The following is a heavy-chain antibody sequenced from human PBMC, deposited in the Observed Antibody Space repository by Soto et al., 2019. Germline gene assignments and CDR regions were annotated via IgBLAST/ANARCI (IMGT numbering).Heavy chain of an antibody. D-gene: IGHD1-26*01. CDR1: GFTFSDHS. CDR2: TRNKVDSYTT. Sequence: LRLSCPASGFTFSDHSMEWVLQAPGKGLEWVGRTRNKVDSYTTEYAASVRGRFTISRDDSKTSLYLQMNRLKTEDTALYYCSTGTVGAMDYWGQGTLVTVSS. J-gene: IGHJ4*02. CDR3: STGTVGAMDY. V-gene: IGHV3-72*01.